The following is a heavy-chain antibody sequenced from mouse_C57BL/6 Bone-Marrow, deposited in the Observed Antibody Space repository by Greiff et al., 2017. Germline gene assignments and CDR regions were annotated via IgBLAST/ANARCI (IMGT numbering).Heavy chain of an antibody. J-gene: IGHJ1*03. D-gene: IGHD1-1*01. CDR3: VSVVATDGWYFDV. CDR1: GFTFSDYY. Sequence: EVMLVESEGGLVQPGSSMKLSCTASGFTFSDYYMAWVRQVPEKGLEWVANINYDGSSTYYLDSLKSRFIISRDNAKNILYLQMSSLKSEDTATXYCVSVVATDGWYFDVRGTGTTVTVSS. CDR2: INYDGSST. V-gene: IGHV5-16*01.